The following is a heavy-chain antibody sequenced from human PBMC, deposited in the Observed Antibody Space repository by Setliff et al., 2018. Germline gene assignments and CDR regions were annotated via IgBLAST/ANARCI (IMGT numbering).Heavy chain of an antibody. CDR2: ISPSGST. J-gene: IGHJ4*02. Sequence: PSETLSLTCSVSGASTTSGGFYWTWIRQPAGKGLEWIGHISPSGSTTYNPSVKSRVTISLDTSKNHFSLKLDSVTAADTALYYCARSPSSGAYWNPRPFYSDYWARGTLVTVS. CDR1: GASTTSGGFY. V-gene: IGHV4-61*09. D-gene: IGHD1-26*01. CDR3: ARSPSSGAYWNPRPFYSDY.